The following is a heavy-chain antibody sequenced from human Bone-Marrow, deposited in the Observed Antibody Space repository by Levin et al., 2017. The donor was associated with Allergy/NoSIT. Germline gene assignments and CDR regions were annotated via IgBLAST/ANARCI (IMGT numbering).Heavy chain of an antibody. CDR3: ARNWRSAFDV. CDR2: TKNDGTEK. Sequence: PGGSLRLSCAASGFAFSSXWMSXXXXXXXEGLEWVANTKNDGTEKFYVDSVKGRFTISRDTATNSVFLHMSSLRVEDTAVYYCARNWRSAFDVWGQGTMVTVSS. V-gene: IGHV3-7*04. J-gene: IGHJ3*01. CDR1: GFAFSSXW. D-gene: IGHD2-8*02.